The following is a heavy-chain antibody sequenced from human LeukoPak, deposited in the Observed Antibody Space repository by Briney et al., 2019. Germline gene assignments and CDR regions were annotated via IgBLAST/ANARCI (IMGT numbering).Heavy chain of an antibody. CDR2: ISGSGDTT. D-gene: IGHD2-15*01. Sequence: GGSLRLSCAASGFTFSNYAMSWVRQSPGGGLEWVSAISGSGDTTFHADSVKGRFTTSRDNSKNTLSLQMSGLRVEDSAVYFCAKDTSAWWYHRAYMNVWGTGTTVTVSS. V-gene: IGHV3-23*01. J-gene: IGHJ6*03. CDR1: GFTFSNYA. CDR3: AKDTSAWWYHRAYMNV.